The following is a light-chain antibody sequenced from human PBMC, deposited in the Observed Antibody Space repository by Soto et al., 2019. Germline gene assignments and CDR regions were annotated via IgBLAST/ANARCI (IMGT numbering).Light chain of an antibody. Sequence: QSALTQPASVSGSPGQSITISCTGTSSDVGSYNLVTWYQHHPGKVPKLITYENIKRPSGVSDRFSGSKSGNTASLTISGLQAEDEADYYCCSYAGSDNWAFGGGTKLTVL. CDR1: SSDVGSYNL. V-gene: IGLV2-23*01. CDR3: CSYAGSDNWA. CDR2: ENI. J-gene: IGLJ3*02.